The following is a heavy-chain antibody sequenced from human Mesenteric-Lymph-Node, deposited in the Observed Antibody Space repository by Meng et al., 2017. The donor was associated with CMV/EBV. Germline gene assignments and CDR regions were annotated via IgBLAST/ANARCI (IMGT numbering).Heavy chain of an antibody. D-gene: IGHD1-14*01. CDR2: INPNSGGT. V-gene: IGHV1-2*02. Sequence: ASVKVSCKASGYTFTGYYMHWVRQAPGQGLEWMGWINPNSGGTNYAQKFQGRVTMTRDTSISTAYMELSRLRSDDTAVYYCARDSAGTPRTTSAFDIWGQGPMVTVSS. CDR1: GYTFTGYY. J-gene: IGHJ3*02. CDR3: ARDSAGTPRTTSAFDI.